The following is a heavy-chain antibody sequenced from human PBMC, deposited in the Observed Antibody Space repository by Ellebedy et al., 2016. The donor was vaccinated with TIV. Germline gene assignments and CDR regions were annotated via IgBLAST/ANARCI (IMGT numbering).Heavy chain of an antibody. Sequence: GESLKISCVVSGFSISSSYMSWVRQAPGKGLEWVSIIYSAGNTYYADSAKGRFTISRDTSKNTLYLQMNSLRGEDTAVYYCARVDLGLAFHYWGRGALVTVSS. D-gene: IGHD1-26*01. V-gene: IGHV3-53*01. J-gene: IGHJ4*02. CDR3: ARVDLGLAFHY. CDR1: GFSISSSY. CDR2: IYSAGNT.